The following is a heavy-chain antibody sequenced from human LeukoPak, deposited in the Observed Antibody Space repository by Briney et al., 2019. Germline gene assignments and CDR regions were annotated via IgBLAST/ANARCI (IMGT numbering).Heavy chain of an antibody. CDR2: ISDDGSSE. J-gene: IGHJ3*02. CDR1: GFTFSNSV. V-gene: IGHV3-30*04. D-gene: IGHD3-16*01. CDR3: ARESYGSGHCAAFGI. Sequence: HPGGSLRLSCAASGFTFSNSVMHWVRQAPGKGLEWVAGISDDGSSEHYSDSVKGRFTISRDNSDNTLYVQMNSLRVEDTAVCYCARESYGSGHCAAFGIWGQGTLVTVSS.